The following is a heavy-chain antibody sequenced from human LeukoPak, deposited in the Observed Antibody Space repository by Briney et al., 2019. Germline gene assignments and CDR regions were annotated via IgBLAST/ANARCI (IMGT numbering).Heavy chain of an antibody. CDR2: ISTGGRNI. CDR3: ARFDGTSGRDYYYGMDV. D-gene: IGHD2-2*01. CDR1: GFTFSDYY. Sequence: GGSLRLSCAASGFTFSDYYMSWIRQAPGKGLEWVSYISTGGRNIYYADSVKGRFTISRDNAKNSLYLHMNSLRADDTAVYYCARFDGTSGRDYYYGMDVWGQGTTVTVSS. V-gene: IGHV3-11*01. J-gene: IGHJ6*02.